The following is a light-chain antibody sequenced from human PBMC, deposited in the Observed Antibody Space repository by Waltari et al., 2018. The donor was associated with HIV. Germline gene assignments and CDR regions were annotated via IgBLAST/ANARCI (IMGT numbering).Light chain of an antibody. CDR3: QVLHSRTAHVE. J-gene: IGLJ2*01. CDR1: NIGSQN. CDR2: GDS. V-gene: IGLV3-21*02. Sequence: SYVLTQSPSVSVAPGRTAEITCGGDNIGSQNVHWYQQESGQAPVVIVYGDSGRPLGMLGRFARSDAGNTAILTITGVEGEDEAGCCGQVLHSRTAHVELGGRTTLSVL.